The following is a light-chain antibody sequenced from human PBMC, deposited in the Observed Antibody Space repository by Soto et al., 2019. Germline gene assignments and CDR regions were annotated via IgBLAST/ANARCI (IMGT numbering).Light chain of an antibody. CDR1: QSVSNY. J-gene: IGKJ5*01. CDR2: GAS. CDR3: HQRTTWLSIT. V-gene: IGKV3-11*02. Sequence: EIVLTQSPATLSLSPGETATLSCRASQSVSNYLAWYQHKPGQAPRLLIYGASNMATGISARLSGSGSGRDFSFSINSLEPEDSAVYYCHQRTTWLSITLGQGTRLEI.